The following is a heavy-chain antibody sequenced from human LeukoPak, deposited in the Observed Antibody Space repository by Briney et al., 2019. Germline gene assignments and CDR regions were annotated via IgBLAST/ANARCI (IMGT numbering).Heavy chain of an antibody. Sequence: GGSLRLSCAASGFTFSSYWMSWVRQAPGKGLEWVANIKQDGSEKYYVDSVKGRFTISRDNAKNSLYLQMNSLRAEDTAVYYCARVRFGELYYFDYWGQGTLVTVSS. CDR1: GFTFSSYW. D-gene: IGHD3-10*01. CDR3: ARVRFGELYYFDY. CDR2: IKQDGSEK. J-gene: IGHJ4*02. V-gene: IGHV3-7*01.